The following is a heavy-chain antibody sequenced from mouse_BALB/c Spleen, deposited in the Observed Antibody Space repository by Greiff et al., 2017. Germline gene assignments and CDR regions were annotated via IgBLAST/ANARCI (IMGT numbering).Heavy chain of an antibody. V-gene: IGHV1-87*01. CDR3: AREVGYYAMDY. J-gene: IGHJ4*01. D-gene: IGHD1-1*02. CDR2: IYPGDGDT. CDR1: GYTFTSYW. Sequence: QVQLQQSGAELARPGASVKLSCKASGYTFTSYWMQWVKQRPGQGLEWIGAIYPGDGDTRYTQKFKGKATLTADKSSSTAYMQLSSLASEDSAVYYCAREVGYYAMDYWGQGTSVTVSS.